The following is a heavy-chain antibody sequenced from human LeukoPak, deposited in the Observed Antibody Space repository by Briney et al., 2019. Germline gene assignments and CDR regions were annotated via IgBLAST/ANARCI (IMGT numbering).Heavy chain of an antibody. CDR2: IYYSGST. J-gene: IGHJ4*02. D-gene: IGHD3-3*01. CDR1: GGSISSGGYY. Sequence: SQTLSLTCTVSGGSISSGGYYWSWIRQHPGKGLEWIGYIYYSGSTYYNPSLKSRVTISVDTSKNQFSLKLSSVTAADTAVYYCARGAPPITIFGVVTSYYFDYWGQGTLVTVSS. V-gene: IGHV4-31*03. CDR3: ARGAPPITIFGVVTSYYFDY.